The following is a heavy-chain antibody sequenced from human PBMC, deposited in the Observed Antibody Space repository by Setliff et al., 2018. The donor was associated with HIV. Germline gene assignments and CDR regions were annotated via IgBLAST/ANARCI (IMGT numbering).Heavy chain of an antibody. Sequence: PSETLSLTCTVSDSAMDSYYWSWVRQSPGRGLEYIGYIYWTGKTDYNPSLKSRVTISLDTSGNQFSLKLNSVTGADTAVYYCAKISPRGYSDIKTGRLTDPFDVWGPGTMVTVSS. CDR2: IYWTGKT. CDR1: DSAMDSYY. J-gene: IGHJ3*01. V-gene: IGHV4-59*12. CDR3: AKISPRGYSDIKTGRLTDPFDV. D-gene: IGHD3-9*01.